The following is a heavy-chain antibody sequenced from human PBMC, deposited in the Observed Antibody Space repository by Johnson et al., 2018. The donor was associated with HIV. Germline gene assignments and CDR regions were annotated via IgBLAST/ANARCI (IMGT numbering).Heavy chain of an antibody. CDR2: IRNDGSNK. J-gene: IGHJ3*02. D-gene: IGHD7-27*01. Sequence: QMLLVESGGGVVQPGGSLRLSCAASGFTFSTYGIHWVRQAPGKGLEWVAFIRNDGSNKYYAESVKGRVTVSRDNYKNTLYLQMNSLRAEDTAVYYCAKDLGTGDDAFDIWGQGTMVTVSS. CDR3: AKDLGTGDDAFDI. CDR1: GFTFSTYG. V-gene: IGHV3-30*02.